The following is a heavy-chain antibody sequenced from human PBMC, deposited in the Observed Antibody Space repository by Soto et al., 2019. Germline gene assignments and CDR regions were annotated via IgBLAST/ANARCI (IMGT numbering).Heavy chain of an antibody. J-gene: IGHJ6*02. Sequence: LSRTCAVSGGSIRSGGYAWSWIRQPPGKGLEWIGYIYHSGSTYYNPSLKSRVTISVDRSKNQFSLKLSSVTAADTAVYYCARASGGSAYGMDVWGQGTTVTVSS. V-gene: IGHV4-30-2*01. D-gene: IGHD2-15*01. CDR3: ARASGGSAYGMDV. CDR1: GGSIRSGGYA. CDR2: IYHSGST.